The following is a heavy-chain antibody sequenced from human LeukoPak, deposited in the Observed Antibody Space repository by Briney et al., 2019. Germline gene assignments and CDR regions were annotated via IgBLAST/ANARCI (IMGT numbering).Heavy chain of an antibody. J-gene: IGHJ4*02. V-gene: IGHV4-59*01. CDR3: ARFLDAYSSSSHVGY. CDR2: IYYSGST. CDR1: GGAISSYY. Sequence: SETLSLTCTVSGGAISSYYWSWIRQPPGKGLEWIGYIYYSGSTNSIPSLKSRVTISVDTSKNQFSLKLSSVTAADTAVYYCARFLDAYSSSSHVGYWGQGTLVTVSS. D-gene: IGHD6-6*01.